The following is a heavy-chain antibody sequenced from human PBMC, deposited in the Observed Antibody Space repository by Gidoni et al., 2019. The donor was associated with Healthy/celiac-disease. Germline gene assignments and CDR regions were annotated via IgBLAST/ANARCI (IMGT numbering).Heavy chain of an antibody. CDR1: GGTFSSYA. CDR2: IIPIFGTA. CDR3: ARTLTIFGVDRGWFDP. J-gene: IGHJ5*02. Sequence: QVQLVQSGAEVKKPGSSVKVSCKASGGTFSSYAISWVRQAPGQGLEWMGGIIPIFGTANYAQKFQGRVTITADKSTSTAYMELSSLRSEDTAVYYCARTLTIFGVDRGWFDPWGQGTLVTVSS. D-gene: IGHD3-3*01. V-gene: IGHV1-69*06.